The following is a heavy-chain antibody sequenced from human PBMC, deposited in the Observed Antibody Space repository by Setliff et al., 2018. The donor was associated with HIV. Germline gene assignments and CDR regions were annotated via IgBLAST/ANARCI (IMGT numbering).Heavy chain of an antibody. J-gene: IGHJ4*02. Sequence: SETLSLTCTVSAASISSYYWTWIRQPPGKGLEWIGYIYSSGTTQYNPSVESRVTMSLDTSRDQFSLNLRSVTAADTAVYFCARLIHTGLLYFDFWGLGTLVTVSS. V-gene: IGHV4-4*09. CDR2: IYSSGTT. CDR3: ARLIHTGLLYFDF. CDR1: AASISSYY. D-gene: IGHD2-8*02.